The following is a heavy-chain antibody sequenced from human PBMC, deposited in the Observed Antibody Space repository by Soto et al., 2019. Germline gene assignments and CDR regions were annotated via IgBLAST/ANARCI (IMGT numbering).Heavy chain of an antibody. Sequence: SETLSLTCTVSGGSMSSYYWTWIRQPAGKGLEWIGRVYSSGGTHFNPSLKSRVTISLDTSKNQFSLRLLSVTDADTAVYYCARGQRFSDWFDPWGQGTLVTVSS. J-gene: IGHJ5*02. D-gene: IGHD3-3*01. CDR3: ARGQRFSDWFDP. CDR1: GGSMSSYY. V-gene: IGHV4-4*07. CDR2: VYSSGGT.